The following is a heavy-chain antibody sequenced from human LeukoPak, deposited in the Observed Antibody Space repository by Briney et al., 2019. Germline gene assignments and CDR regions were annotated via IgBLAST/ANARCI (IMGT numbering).Heavy chain of an antibody. CDR2: ISGSGGST. CDR3: AEPGGYETRFDY. CDR1: GFTFSSYA. Sequence: GGSLRLSCAASGFTFSSYAMSWVRQAPGKGLEWVSAISGSGGSTYYADSVKGRFTISRDNSKNTLYLQMNSLRAEDTAVYYCAEPGGYETRFDYWGQGTLVTVSS. D-gene: IGHD5-12*01. V-gene: IGHV3-23*01. J-gene: IGHJ4*02.